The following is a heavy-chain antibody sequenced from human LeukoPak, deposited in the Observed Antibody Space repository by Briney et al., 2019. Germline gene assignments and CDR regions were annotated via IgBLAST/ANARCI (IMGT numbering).Heavy chain of an antibody. CDR3: ARPGLSSPFDY. J-gene: IGHJ4*02. V-gene: IGHV4-39*01. D-gene: IGHD6-13*01. CDR1: GGSISSSSYY. CDR2: IYYSGST. Sequence: SETLSLTCTVSGGSISSSSYYWGWIRQPPGKGLEWIGSIYYSGSTYYNPSLKSRVTISVDTSKNQFSLKLSSVTAADTAVYYCARPGLSSPFDYWGQGTLVTVSS.